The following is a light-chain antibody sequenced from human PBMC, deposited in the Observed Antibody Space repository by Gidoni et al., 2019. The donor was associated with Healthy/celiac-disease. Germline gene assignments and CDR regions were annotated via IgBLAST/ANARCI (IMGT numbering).Light chain of an antibody. CDR2: AVS. Sequence: QSALTQLASVSGSRGQSNTISCPRTSSDVGSYNLVPWYQQHPGKAPKLMIYAVSTRPSGVSNRFSGSKSGNTASLTISGLQAEDEADYYCCSYAGSSTLVFGGGTKLTVL. CDR1: SSDVGSYNL. V-gene: IGLV2-23*02. CDR3: CSYAGSSTLV. J-gene: IGLJ3*02.